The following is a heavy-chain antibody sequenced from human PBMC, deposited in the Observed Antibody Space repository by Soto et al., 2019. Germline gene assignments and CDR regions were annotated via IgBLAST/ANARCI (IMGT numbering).Heavy chain of an antibody. V-gene: IGHV1-46*01. J-gene: IGHJ4*02. CDR1: GYPFTSYY. CDR3: ERGDYLTFDY. Sequence: XSVKVSCHAAGYPFTSYYMHWGRQAPGQGLEWMGIINPSGGSTSYAQKFQCRVTMTRDTSTSTVYMELSSLRSEDTAVYYCERGDYLTFDYWGQGTLVTVSS. D-gene: IGHD4-17*01. CDR2: INPSGGST.